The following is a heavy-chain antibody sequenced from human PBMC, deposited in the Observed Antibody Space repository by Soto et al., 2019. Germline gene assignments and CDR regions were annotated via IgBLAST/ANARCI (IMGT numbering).Heavy chain of an antibody. D-gene: IGHD3-3*01. CDR2: TSHDGTKK. CDR3: AKDQYYDFWSGSLYGLDV. V-gene: IGHV3-30*18. J-gene: IGHJ6*02. Sequence: PGGSLRLSCTASGFTFSSYGVHWVRQAPGKGLEWVAATSHDGTKKYSADSVKGRFTISRDNSKNTLYLQMNSLRAEDTAVYYCAKDQYYDFWSGSLYGLDVWGQGTTVTVSS. CDR1: GFTFSSYG.